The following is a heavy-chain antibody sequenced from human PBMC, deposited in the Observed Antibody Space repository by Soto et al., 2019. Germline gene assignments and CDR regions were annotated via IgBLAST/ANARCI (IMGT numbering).Heavy chain of an antibody. Sequence: GGSLRLSCAASGFTFSNAWMSWVRQAPGKGLEWVGRIKSKTDGGTTDYAAPVKGRFTISRDDSKNTLYLQMNSLKTEDTAVYYCTTDRSGQLVRDDAFDIGGQGTMVTVSS. D-gene: IGHD6-6*01. CDR2: IKSKTDGGTT. CDR3: TTDRSGQLVRDDAFDI. CDR1: GFTFSNAW. V-gene: IGHV3-15*01. J-gene: IGHJ3*02.